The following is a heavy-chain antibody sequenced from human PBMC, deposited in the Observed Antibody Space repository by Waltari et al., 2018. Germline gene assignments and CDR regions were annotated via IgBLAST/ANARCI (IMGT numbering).Heavy chain of an antibody. CDR3: AAHSGSYSFDY. J-gene: IGHJ4*02. V-gene: IGHV1-46*01. D-gene: IGHD1-26*01. Sequence: QVQLVQSGAEVKKPGASVKVSCKASGYTFTSYYMHWVRQAPGQGLEWMGIINPSGGSTSDAQKFQGRVTMTRDTSTSTVYMELSSLRSEDTAVYYFAAHSGSYSFDYWGQGTLVTVSS. CDR1: GYTFTSYY. CDR2: INPSGGST.